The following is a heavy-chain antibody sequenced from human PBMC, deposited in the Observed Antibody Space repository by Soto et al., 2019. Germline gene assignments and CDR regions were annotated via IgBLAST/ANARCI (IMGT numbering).Heavy chain of an antibody. D-gene: IGHD3-22*01. Sequence: GASVKVSCKASGYTFTSYGISWVRQAPGQGLEWMGWISAYNGNTNYAQKLQGRVTMTTDTSTSTAYMELRSLRSDDTAVYYCARDYYDSSGYYEGDAFDIWGQGTMVTVSS. J-gene: IGHJ3*02. CDR3: ARDYYDSSGYYEGDAFDI. CDR2: ISAYNGNT. CDR1: GYTFTSYG. V-gene: IGHV1-18*04.